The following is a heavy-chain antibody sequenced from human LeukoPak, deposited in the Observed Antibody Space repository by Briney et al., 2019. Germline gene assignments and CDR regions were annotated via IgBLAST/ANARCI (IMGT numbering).Heavy chain of an antibody. D-gene: IGHD7-27*01. Sequence: PGGSLRLSCAASGFTFSSYGMHWVRQAPGKGLEWVAFIRYDGSNKYYADSVKGRFTISRDNSKNTLYLQMNSLRAEDTAVYYCAKDTWHWGLCPVNWFDPWGQGTLVTVSS. CDR2: IRYDGSNK. CDR1: GFTFSSYG. J-gene: IGHJ5*02. V-gene: IGHV3-30*02. CDR3: AKDTWHWGLCPVNWFDP.